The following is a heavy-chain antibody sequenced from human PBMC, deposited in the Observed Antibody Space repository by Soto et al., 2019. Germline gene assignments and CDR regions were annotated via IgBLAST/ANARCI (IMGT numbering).Heavy chain of an antibody. J-gene: IGHJ4*02. V-gene: IGHV4-31*03. D-gene: IGHD3-10*02. CDR1: GASVSTGVYY. CDR2: IDNSGST. Sequence: QVQLDESGPGLVQPSQTLSLSCTVSGASVSTGVYYWTWIRQHPGKGLEWIGYIDNSGSTYYNPSLPGRVDISVDTSKNQFSMNLQSVTAADTAFYYCAGAVSDVDVRRYRTSYFDQWGQGILVTVSS. CDR3: AGAVSDVDVRRYRTSYFDQ.